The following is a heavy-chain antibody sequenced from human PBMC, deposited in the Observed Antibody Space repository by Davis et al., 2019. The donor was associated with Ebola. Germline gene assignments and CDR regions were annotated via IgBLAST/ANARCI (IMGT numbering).Heavy chain of an antibody. Sequence: MPSETLSLTCAVYGGSFSGYYWSWIRQPPGKGLEWIGEINHSGSTNYNPSLKSRVTISVDTSKNQFSLKLSSVTAEDTAVYYCTAAAGPFDYWGQGTLVTVSS. D-gene: IGHD6-13*01. CDR3: TAAAGPFDY. J-gene: IGHJ4*02. V-gene: IGHV4-34*03. CDR2: INHSGST. CDR1: GGSFSGYY.